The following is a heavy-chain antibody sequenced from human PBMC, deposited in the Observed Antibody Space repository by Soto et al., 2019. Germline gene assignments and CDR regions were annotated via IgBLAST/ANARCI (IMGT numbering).Heavy chain of an antibody. V-gene: IGHV6-1*01. J-gene: IGHJ5*02. CDR3: AKGDNLGPKTGYAFDP. CDR1: GDSVSSNTAS. CDR2: TYFRSKWYN. D-gene: IGHD5-12*01. Sequence: SQTLSLTCAISGDSVSSNTASWNWIRQSPSRGLGWLGRTYFRSKWYNDYAVSVKSRIIINPDTSNNQFSLQLNSVTPEDTAVYLCAKGDNLGPKTGYAFDPWGQGIMVTVSS.